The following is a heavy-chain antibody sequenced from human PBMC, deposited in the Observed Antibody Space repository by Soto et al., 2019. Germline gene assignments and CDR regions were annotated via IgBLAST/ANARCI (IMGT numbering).Heavy chain of an antibody. CDR1: GYTFTSYD. J-gene: IGHJ6*02. Sequence: ASVKVSCKASGYTFTSYDINWVRQATGQGLEWMGWMNPNSGNTGYAQKFQGRVTMTRNTSISTAHMELSSLRSEDTAVYYCARGQTTDYYYYYGMDVWGQGTTVTVSS. V-gene: IGHV1-8*01. CDR3: ARGQTTDYYYYYGMDV. CDR2: MNPNSGNT. D-gene: IGHD4-4*01.